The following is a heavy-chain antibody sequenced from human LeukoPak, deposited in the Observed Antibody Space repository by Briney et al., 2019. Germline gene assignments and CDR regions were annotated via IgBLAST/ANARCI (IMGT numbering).Heavy chain of an antibody. D-gene: IGHD1-26*01. CDR1: GFTFSSYG. CDR3: ARDSYVKVGATDA. Sequence: PGGSLRLSCAASGFTFSSYGMHWVRQAPGKGLEWVAVISYDGSNKYYADSVKGRFTISRDNSKNTLYLQMNSLRAEDTAVYYCARDSYVKVGATDAWGQGTLVTVSS. J-gene: IGHJ4*02. V-gene: IGHV3-30*03. CDR2: ISYDGSNK.